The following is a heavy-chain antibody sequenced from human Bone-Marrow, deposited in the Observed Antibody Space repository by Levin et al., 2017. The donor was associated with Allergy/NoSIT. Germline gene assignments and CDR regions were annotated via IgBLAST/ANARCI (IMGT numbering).Heavy chain of an antibody. CDR2: MNPNSGNT. Sequence: ASVKVSCKASGYTFTSYDINWVRQATGQGLEWMGWMNPNSGNTGYAQKFQGRVTMTRNTSISTAYMELSSLRSEDTAVYYCARSRSSWYDWFDPWGQGTLVTVSS. V-gene: IGHV1-8*01. CDR1: GYTFTSYD. J-gene: IGHJ5*02. D-gene: IGHD6-13*01. CDR3: ARSRSSWYDWFDP.